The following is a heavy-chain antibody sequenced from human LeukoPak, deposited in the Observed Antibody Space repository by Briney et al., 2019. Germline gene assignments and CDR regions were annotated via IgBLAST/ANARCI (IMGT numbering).Heavy chain of an antibody. CDR1: GFTFSSYW. Sequence: PGGSLRLSCAASGFTFSSYWMSWVRQAPGKGLEWVANIKQDGSEKYYVDSVKGRFTISRDNAKNSLYLQMNSLRAEDTAVYYCARFIVSTIIRGFDYWGQGTLVTVSS. CDR3: ARFIVSTIIRGFDY. J-gene: IGHJ4*02. CDR2: IKQDGSEK. V-gene: IGHV3-7*01. D-gene: IGHD5/OR15-5a*01.